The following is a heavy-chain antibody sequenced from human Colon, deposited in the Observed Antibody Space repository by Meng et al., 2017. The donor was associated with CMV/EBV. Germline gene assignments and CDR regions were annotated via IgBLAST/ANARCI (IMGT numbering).Heavy chain of an antibody. J-gene: IGHJ3*01. CDR2: INNDGTNT. V-gene: IGHV3-74*01. CDR1: GFTLSSYW. CDR3: ARPSIGVFSLAFDF. Sequence: GGSLRLSCAASGFTLSSYWMHWVRQAPGKGLEWVSRINNDGTNTAYAGSVKGRFTISRDNAKNTLCLQMNSLRAEDTAVYYCARPSIGVFSLAFDFWGQGALVTVSS. D-gene: IGHD3-3*01.